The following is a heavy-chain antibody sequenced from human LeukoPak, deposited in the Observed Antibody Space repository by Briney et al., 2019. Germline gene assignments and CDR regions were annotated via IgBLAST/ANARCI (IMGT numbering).Heavy chain of an antibody. CDR2: IWYDGSNK. D-gene: IGHD5-18*01. CDR3: ARGPLYSYGYDYFDY. CDR1: GFTFSSYG. Sequence: GGSLRLSCAASGFTFSSYGMHWVRQAPGKGLEWVAVIWYDGSNKYYADSVKGRFTISRDNSKNTLHLQMNSLRAEDTAVYYCARGPLYSYGYDYFDYWGQGTLVTVSS. J-gene: IGHJ4*02. V-gene: IGHV3-33*01.